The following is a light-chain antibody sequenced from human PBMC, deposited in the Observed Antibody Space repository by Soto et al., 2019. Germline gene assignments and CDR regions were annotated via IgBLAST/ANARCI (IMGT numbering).Light chain of an antibody. Sequence: QSALTQPASVSGSPGQSITISCTGTSSDLGGYNYVSWYQQHPGKAPKLMIFDVSSRPSGVSNRFSGSKSGNTASLTISGLQPEDEADYYCSSHTSGSILVFGTGTKLTVL. CDR1: SSDLGGYNY. J-gene: IGLJ1*01. CDR3: SSHTSGSILV. CDR2: DVS. V-gene: IGLV2-14*01.